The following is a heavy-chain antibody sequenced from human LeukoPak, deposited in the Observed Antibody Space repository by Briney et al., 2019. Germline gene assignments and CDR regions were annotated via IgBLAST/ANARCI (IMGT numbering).Heavy chain of an antibody. J-gene: IGHJ6*04. Sequence: GGSLRLSCAASGFTFGSFAMNWVRQAPGKGLEWVSYISSSGSTIYYADSVKGRFTFSRDNTKNSLYLQMNSLRAEDTAVYYCAELGITMIGGVWGKGTTVTISS. CDR1: GFTFGSFA. D-gene: IGHD3-10*02. CDR2: ISSSGSTI. V-gene: IGHV3-48*03. CDR3: AELGITMIGGV.